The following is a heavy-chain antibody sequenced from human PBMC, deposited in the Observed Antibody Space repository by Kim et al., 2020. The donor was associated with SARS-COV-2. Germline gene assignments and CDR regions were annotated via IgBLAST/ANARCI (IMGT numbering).Heavy chain of an antibody. CDR3: ARDTGRLSNEPGDDAIDI. Sequence: VRGRFTISRDNAKNALYLQMSSLTGEDTAGYYCARDTGRLSNEPGDDAIDIWGQGTLVTVSP. D-gene: IGHD2-21*02. V-gene: IGHV3-21*06. J-gene: IGHJ1*01.